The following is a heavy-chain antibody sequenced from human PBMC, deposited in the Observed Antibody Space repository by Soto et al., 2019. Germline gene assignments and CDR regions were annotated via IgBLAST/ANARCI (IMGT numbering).Heavy chain of an antibody. CDR1: GGSISSNY. CDR3: ARVRASGYFDL. V-gene: IGHV4-59*08. CDR2: IYDTGST. D-gene: IGHD3-10*01. Sequence: SETLSLTCTVSGGSISSNYWSWFRQSPGKRLEWIGYIYDTGSTTYNPSLKSRLTLSVDTSKNQFSLKLSSVTAADTAVYFCARVRASGYFDLWGQGTLVTVSS. J-gene: IGHJ4*02.